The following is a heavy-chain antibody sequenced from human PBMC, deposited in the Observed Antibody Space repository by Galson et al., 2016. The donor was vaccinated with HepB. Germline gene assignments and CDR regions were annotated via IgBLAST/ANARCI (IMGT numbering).Heavy chain of an antibody. CDR1: GFTFSSYN. D-gene: IGHD3-9*01. V-gene: IGHV3-48*02. CDR2: ISSSSRTI. CDR3: AREGGFDWPIDY. Sequence: SLRLSCAASGFTFSSYNVEWVRRAPGKGLEWVSYISSSSRTIYYADSVKGRFTISRDNAENSLYLQMNSLRDEDTAVYYCAREGGFDWPIDYWGQGTLVTVSS. J-gene: IGHJ4*02.